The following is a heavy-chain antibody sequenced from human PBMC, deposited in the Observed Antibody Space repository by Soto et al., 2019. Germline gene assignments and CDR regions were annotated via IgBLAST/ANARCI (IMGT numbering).Heavy chain of an antibody. CDR2: IYHSGST. CDR1: GYSISSGYY. Sequence: SETLSLTCAVSGYSISSGYYWGWIRQPPGKGLEWIGSIYHSGSTYYNPSLKSRVTISVDTSKNQFSLKLSSVTAADTAVYYCAREDLDCSSTSCYTVPYYYYGIDVWGQGTTVTVSS. V-gene: IGHV4-38-2*02. J-gene: IGHJ6*02. D-gene: IGHD2-2*02. CDR3: AREDLDCSSTSCYTVPYYYYGIDV.